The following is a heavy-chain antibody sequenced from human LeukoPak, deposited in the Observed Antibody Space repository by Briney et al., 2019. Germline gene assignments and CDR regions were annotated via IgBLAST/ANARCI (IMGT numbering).Heavy chain of an antibody. CDR1: GFTFSSYG. CDR3: ARDSSSAGSFVY. CDR2: IWYDGSIK. Sequence: GGSLRLSCAASGFTFSSYGMHWVRQAPGMGLVRVAVIWYDGSIKYYADSVKGRFTISRDNSKNKLYLQMNSLRAEDTAVYYCARDSSSAGSFVYWGQGTLVTVSS. D-gene: IGHD6-6*01. J-gene: IGHJ4*02. V-gene: IGHV3-33*01.